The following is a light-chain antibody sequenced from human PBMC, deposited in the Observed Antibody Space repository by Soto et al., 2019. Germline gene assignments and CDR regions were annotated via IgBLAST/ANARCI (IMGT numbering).Light chain of an antibody. Sequence: QAVVTQGPSVTVSPGGTVTLTCDSSTGPVTSGRYPYWFQQKPGQAPRTLIYDTSLKYSWTPARFSGSLLRGKAALTLSGARPEDEADYYCLLSYSGGRVFGGGTKVTVL. CDR2: DTS. V-gene: IGLV7-46*01. CDR3: LLSYSGGRV. J-gene: IGLJ3*02. CDR1: TGPVTSGRY.